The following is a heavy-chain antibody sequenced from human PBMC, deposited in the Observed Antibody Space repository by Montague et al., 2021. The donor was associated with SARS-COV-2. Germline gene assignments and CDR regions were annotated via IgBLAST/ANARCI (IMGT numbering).Heavy chain of an antibody. Sequence: SETLSLTCTVSGGSISSYYWSWIRQPPGKGLEWIGYIYYSGSTNYNPSLKSRVTISVDTSKNQFSLKLSSVTAADTAVYYCARAIGSMYSSGWYYYYYGMDVRGQGTPVTVSS. CDR3: ARAIGSMYSSGWYYYYYGMDV. CDR2: IYYSGST. J-gene: IGHJ6*02. V-gene: IGHV4-59*01. CDR1: GGSISSYY. D-gene: IGHD6-19*01.